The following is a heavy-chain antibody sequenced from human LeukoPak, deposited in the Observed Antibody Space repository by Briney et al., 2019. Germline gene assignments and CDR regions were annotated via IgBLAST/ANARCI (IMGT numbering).Heavy chain of an antibody. J-gene: IGHJ4*02. CDR1: GGTFSSYA. Sequence: SVKVSCKASGGTFSSYAISWVRQAPGQGLEWMGGIIPIFGTANYAQKFQGRVTITTDESTSTAYMELSSLRSEDTAVYYCARGIVVVPAAMIIWGQGTLVTVSS. V-gene: IGHV1-69*05. CDR2: IIPIFGTA. CDR3: ARGIVVVPAAMII. D-gene: IGHD2-2*01.